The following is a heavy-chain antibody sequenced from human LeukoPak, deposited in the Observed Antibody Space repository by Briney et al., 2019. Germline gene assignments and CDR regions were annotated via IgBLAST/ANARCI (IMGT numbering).Heavy chain of an antibody. CDR3: ARGLKGFGTAGYYFDY. V-gene: IGHV4-39*07. D-gene: IGHD1-1*01. CDR2: IYYSGST. Sequence: SETLSLTCTVSGGSISSSSYYWGWIRQPPGKGLEWIGSIYYSGSTYYNPSLKSRVTISVDTSKNQFSLKLSSVTAADTAVYYCARGLKGFGTAGYYFDYWGQGPLVTVSS. J-gene: IGHJ4*02. CDR1: GGSISSSSYY.